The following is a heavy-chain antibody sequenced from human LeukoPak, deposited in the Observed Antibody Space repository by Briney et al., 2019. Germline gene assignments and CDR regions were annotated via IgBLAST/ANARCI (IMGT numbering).Heavy chain of an antibody. Sequence: GASVKVSCKASGYTFTSYYMHWVRQAPGQGLEWMGIINPSGGSTSYAQKFQGRVTMTRDTSTSTVYMELSSLRSEDTAVYYCARAQDILTGYSPADYWGQGTLVTVSS. J-gene: IGHJ4*02. D-gene: IGHD3-9*01. V-gene: IGHV1-46*01. CDR2: INPSGGST. CDR3: ARAQDILTGYSPADY. CDR1: GYTFTSYY.